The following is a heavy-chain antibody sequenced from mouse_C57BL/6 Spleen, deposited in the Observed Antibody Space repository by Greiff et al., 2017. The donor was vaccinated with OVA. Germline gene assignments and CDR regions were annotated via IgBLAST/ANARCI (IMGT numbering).Heavy chain of an antibody. D-gene: IGHD2-10*02. CDR3: VRGYGNYVNYYAMDY. J-gene: IGHJ4*01. Sequence: GGGLVQPKGSLKLSCAASGFSFNTYAMNWVRQAPGKGLEWVARIRSKSNNYATYYADSVKDRFTISRDDSESMLYLQMNNLKTEDTAMYYCVRGYGNYVNYYAMDYWGQGTSVTVSS. CDR2: IRSKSNNYAT. CDR1: GFSFNTYA. V-gene: IGHV10-1*01.